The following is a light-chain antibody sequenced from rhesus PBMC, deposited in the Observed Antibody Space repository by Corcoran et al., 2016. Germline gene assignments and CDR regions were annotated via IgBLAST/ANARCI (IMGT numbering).Light chain of an antibody. CDR3: MQSTKDPYS. CDR2: KVT. Sequence: DIVMTQTPLSLPVTPGEPASISCRSSQRLLHSNGNTYLDWYLQTPGQSTRHLIYKVTNRGAGVPDMLSGSGSGTDFTLKISRVEPEDVGVYYCMQSTKDPYSFGQGTKVEIK. J-gene: IGKJ2*01. V-gene: IGKV2S2*01. CDR1: QRLLHSNGNTY.